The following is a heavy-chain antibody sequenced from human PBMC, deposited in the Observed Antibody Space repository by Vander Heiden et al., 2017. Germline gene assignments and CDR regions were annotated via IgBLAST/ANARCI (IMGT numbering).Heavy chain of an antibody. Sequence: EVQLVQSGTEVKKPGESLRISCKASGYSFTRHWLGWVRQTAGKGLEWVGRIDPGDSYTNDSPSFEGHVTISTDNSINTAFLQWSSLRASDTAMYYCARLDPHSRSYTFYGMEVWGQGTTVTVSS. V-gene: IGHV5-10-1*03. CDR2: IDPGDSYT. CDR3: ARLDPHSRSYTFYGMEV. J-gene: IGHJ6*02. D-gene: IGHD3-16*01. CDR1: GYSFTRHW.